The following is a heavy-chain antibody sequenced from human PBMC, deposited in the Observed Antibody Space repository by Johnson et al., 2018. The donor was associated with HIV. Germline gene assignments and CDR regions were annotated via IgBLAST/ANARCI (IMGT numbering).Heavy chain of an antibody. CDR3: AKDKFMFLDNPVDAFDV. Sequence: QVQLVESGGGVVRPGGSLRLSCAASGFTFDDYGMSWVRQAPGKGLEWVAVISYDGSSTYYADSVKGLSTISRDNSNNTLFLQMNSLRADDTGVYYCAKDKFMFLDNPVDAFDVWGQGTMVTFSS. D-gene: IGHD3/OR15-3a*01. J-gene: IGHJ3*01. CDR2: ISYDGSST. CDR1: GFTFDDYG. V-gene: IGHV3-30*18.